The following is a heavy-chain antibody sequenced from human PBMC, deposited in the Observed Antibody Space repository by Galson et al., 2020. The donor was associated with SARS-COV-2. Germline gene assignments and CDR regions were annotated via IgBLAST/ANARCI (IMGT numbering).Heavy chain of an antibody. CDR1: GFTFSSYG. D-gene: IGHD3-10*01. J-gene: IGHJ6*02. Sequence: GGSLRLSCAASGFTFSSYGMHWVRQAPGKGLEWVSSISSSSSYIYYADSVKGRFTISRDNAKNSLYLQMNSLRAEDTAVYYCARDLMHYYGSGSYSYYYGMDVWGQGTTVTVSS. CDR3: ARDLMHYYGSGSYSYYYGMDV. V-gene: IGHV3-21*01. CDR2: ISSSSSYI.